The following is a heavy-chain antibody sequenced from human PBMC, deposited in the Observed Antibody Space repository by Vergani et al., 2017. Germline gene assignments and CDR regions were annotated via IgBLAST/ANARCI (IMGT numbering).Heavy chain of an antibody. CDR1: GFTFSSYS. V-gene: IGHV3-48*01. D-gene: IGHD4-17*01. CDR2: ISSSSSTI. Sequence: EVQLVESGGGLVQPGGSLRLSCAASGFTFSSYSMNLVRQAPGKGLEWVSYISSSSSTIYYADSVKGRFTISRDNAKNSLYLQMNSLRAEDTAVYYCARDWVWAVTTVPSDYGMDVWGQGP. CDR3: ARDWVWAVTTVPSDYGMDV. J-gene: IGHJ6*02.